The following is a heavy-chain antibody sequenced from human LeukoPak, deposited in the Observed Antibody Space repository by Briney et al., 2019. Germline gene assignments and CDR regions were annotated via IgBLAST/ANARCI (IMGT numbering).Heavy chain of an antibody. CDR2: IYYSGST. V-gene: IGHV4-59*08. CDR1: GGSISSYY. D-gene: IGHD2-15*01. J-gene: IGHJ5*02. Sequence: SETLSLTCTVSGGSISSYYWSWIRQPPGKGLEWIGYIYYSGSTNYNPSLKSRVTISVDTSKNQFSLKLSSVTAADTAVYYCASRVGDCSGGSCNFDPWGQGTLVTVSS. CDR3: ASRVGDCSGGSCNFDP.